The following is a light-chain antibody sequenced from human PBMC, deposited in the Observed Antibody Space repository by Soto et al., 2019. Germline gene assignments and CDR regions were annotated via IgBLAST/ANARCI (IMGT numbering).Light chain of an antibody. CDR3: QQYASSPPT. J-gene: IGKJ4*01. Sequence: EIVLTQSPGTLSLSPGERATLSCRASHTISSSYLAWYQQKPGQAPRLLISGASSRATGIPDRFSGSGSGTDFTLTISSLEPEDFAVYYCQQYASSPPTFGGGTKVDIK. CDR1: HTISSSY. V-gene: IGKV3-20*01. CDR2: GAS.